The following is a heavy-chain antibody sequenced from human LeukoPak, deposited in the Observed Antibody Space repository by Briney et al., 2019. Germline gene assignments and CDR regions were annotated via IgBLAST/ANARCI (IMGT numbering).Heavy chain of an antibody. CDR3: AKDLSTTGYCSGGSCSGPLGGMDV. CDR1: GFTFSSYG. V-gene: IGHV3-30*18. D-gene: IGHD2-15*01. CDR2: ISYDGSNK. J-gene: IGHJ6*02. Sequence: GRSLRLSCAASGFTFSSYGMHWVRQAPGKGLEGVAVISYDGSNKYYADSVKGRFTISRDNSKNTLYLQMNSLRAEDTAVYYCAKDLSTTGYCSGGSCSGPLGGMDVWGQGTTVTVSS.